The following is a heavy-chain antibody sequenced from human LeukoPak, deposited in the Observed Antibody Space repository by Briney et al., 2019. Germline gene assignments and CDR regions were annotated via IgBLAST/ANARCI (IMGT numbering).Heavy chain of an antibody. CDR1: GFTFSDYY. Sequence: PGGSLRLSCAASGFTFSDYYMSWIRQAPGKGLEWVSYVSSSGSTIYYADSVKGRFTISRDNAKNSLYLQMNSLRAEDTAVYYCATERGHYYDSRAHFDYWGQGTLVTVSS. D-gene: IGHD3-22*01. J-gene: IGHJ4*02. CDR3: ATERGHYYDSRAHFDY. V-gene: IGHV3-11*04. CDR2: VSSSGSTI.